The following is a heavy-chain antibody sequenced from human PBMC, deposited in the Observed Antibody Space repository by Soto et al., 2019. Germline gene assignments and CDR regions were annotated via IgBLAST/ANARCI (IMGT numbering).Heavy chain of an antibody. D-gene: IGHD3-16*01. Sequence: QVQLVQSGAEVKKPGASVKVSCKASGYTFTSYDINWVRQATGQGLEWMGWMNPNSANTGYAQKFQGSVPMTRNTSLSTDYMGLSSLRSKDTAVYYGAREGVRGVDVWGQGTTVTVSS. CDR2: MNPNSANT. CDR1: GYTFTSYD. CDR3: AREGVRGVDV. J-gene: IGHJ6*02. V-gene: IGHV1-8*01.